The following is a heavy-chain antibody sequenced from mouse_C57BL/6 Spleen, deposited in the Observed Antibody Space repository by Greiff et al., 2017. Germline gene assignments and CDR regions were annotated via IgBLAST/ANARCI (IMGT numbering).Heavy chain of an antibody. CDR2: IYPGRGST. D-gene: IGHD1-1*01. Sequence: VQLQQPGAELVKPGASVKMSCKASGYTFTSYWITWVKQRPGQGLEWIGDIYPGRGSTNYHEKFKSKATLTVDTSSSTAYMQLSSLTSEDSAVYYCARRDTTVVADYWGQGTTLTVSS. CDR1: GYTFTSYW. V-gene: IGHV1-55*01. J-gene: IGHJ2*01. CDR3: ARRDTTVVADY.